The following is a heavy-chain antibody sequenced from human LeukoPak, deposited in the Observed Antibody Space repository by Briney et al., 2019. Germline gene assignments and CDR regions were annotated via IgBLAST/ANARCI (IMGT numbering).Heavy chain of an antibody. J-gene: IGHJ4*02. V-gene: IGHV3-23*01. CDR2: ISGRADST. CDR3: ARSPLIRESYGDKIVKFDY. CDR1: GFVFSNYA. D-gene: IGHD4-17*01. Sequence: GGSLRLSCAASGFVFSNYAMSWVRQAPGRGLEWVSTISGRADSTYSADSVRGRFTIHRDSYKNTLSLRMDSLRAEDTAVYYCARSPLIRESYGDKIVKFDYWGQGTLVTVSS.